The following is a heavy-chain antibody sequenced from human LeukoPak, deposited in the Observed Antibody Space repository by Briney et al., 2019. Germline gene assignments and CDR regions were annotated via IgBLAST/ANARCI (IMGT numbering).Heavy chain of an antibody. Sequence: ASVKVSCKASGGTFSSYAISWVRQAPGQGLEWMGRIIPILGIANYAQKFQGRVTITVDKSTSTAYMELSSLRSEDTAVYYCASFSYSIGWSYFDYWGQGTLVTVSS. CDR1: GGTFSSYA. CDR3: ASFSYSIGWSYFDY. J-gene: IGHJ4*02. V-gene: IGHV1-69*04. D-gene: IGHD6-19*01. CDR2: IIPILGIA.